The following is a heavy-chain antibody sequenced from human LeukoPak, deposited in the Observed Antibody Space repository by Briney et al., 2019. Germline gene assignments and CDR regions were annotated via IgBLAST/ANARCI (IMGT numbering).Heavy chain of an antibody. J-gene: IGHJ6*02. V-gene: IGHV1-2*02. Sequence: ASVKVSCKASGYTFTGYYMHWVRQAPGQGLEWMGWINPNSGGTNYAQKFQSRVTMTRDTSISTAYMELSRLRSDDTAVYYCAMGDYYYYGMDVWGQGTTVTVSS. CDR1: GYTFTGYY. D-gene: IGHD3-16*01. CDR3: AMGDYYYYGMDV. CDR2: INPNSGGT.